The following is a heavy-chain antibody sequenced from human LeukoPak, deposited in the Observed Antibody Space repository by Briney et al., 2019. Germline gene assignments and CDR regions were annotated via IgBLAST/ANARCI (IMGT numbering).Heavy chain of an antibody. CDR2: VRNDGGDK. V-gene: IGHV3-30*02. Sequence: GGSLRLSCAASGFTFNNYGMHWVRQAPGKGLEWVTMVRNDGGDKYYADSVRGRFTISRDNSKNTLYLQMNSLRPGDTAVYYCAKHYYGSGSQKYYFDYWGQGTLVTVSS. CDR1: GFTFNNYG. CDR3: AKHYYGSGSQKYYFDY. J-gene: IGHJ4*02. D-gene: IGHD3-10*01.